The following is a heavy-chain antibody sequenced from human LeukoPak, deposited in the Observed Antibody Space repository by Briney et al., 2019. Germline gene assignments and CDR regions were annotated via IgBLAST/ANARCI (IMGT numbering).Heavy chain of an antibody. CDR2: LDWDDDK. D-gene: IGHD2-15*01. CDR3: ARMTPDSPSFDY. V-gene: IGHV2-70*17. J-gene: IGHJ4*02. CDR1: GFSLSTPEMC. Sequence: SGPALVKPTQTLTLTCTFSGFSLSTPEMCVTWIRQPPGKALEWLARLDWDDDKFYTLSLRIRLTISKDTPKNQVVLRMTNMDPVDTGTYYCARMTPDSPSFDYWGQGALITVSS.